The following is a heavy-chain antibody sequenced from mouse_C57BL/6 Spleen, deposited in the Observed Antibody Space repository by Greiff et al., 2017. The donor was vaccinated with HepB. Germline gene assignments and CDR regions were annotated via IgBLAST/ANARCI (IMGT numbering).Heavy chain of an antibody. CDR3: ARSGDYYGTVDY. D-gene: IGHD1-1*01. Sequence: QVQLQQPGAELVKPGASVKLSCKASGYTFTSYWMHWVKQRPGQGLEWIGMIHPNSGSTNYNEKFKSKATLTVDKSSSTAYMQLSSLTSEDSAVYYCARSGDYYGTVDYWGQGTTLTVSS. CDR2: IHPNSGST. J-gene: IGHJ2*01. CDR1: GYTFTSYW. V-gene: IGHV1-64*01.